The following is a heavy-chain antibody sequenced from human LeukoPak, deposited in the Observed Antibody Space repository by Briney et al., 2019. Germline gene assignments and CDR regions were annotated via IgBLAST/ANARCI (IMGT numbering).Heavy chain of an antibody. D-gene: IGHD3-10*01. Sequence: ASVKVSCKASGYTFTSYGISWVRPAPGQGLEWMGWISAYNGNTNYAQKLQGRATMTTDTSTSTAYMELRSLRSDDTAVYYCARARGFGELLDYWGQGTLVTVSS. CDR1: GYTFTSYG. J-gene: IGHJ4*02. CDR3: ARARGFGELLDY. CDR2: ISAYNGNT. V-gene: IGHV1-18*01.